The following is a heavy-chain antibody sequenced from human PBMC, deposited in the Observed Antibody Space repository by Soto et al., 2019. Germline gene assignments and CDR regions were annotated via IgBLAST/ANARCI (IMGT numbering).Heavy chain of an antibody. Sequence: QVQLVESGGGVVQPGRSLRLSCAASGFTFSSYAMHWVRQAPGKGLEWVAVISYDGSNKYYADSVKGRFTISRDNSKNALYLQMNSLRAEDTAVYYCARAVARKYYDFWSGYYEGYFDYWGQGTLVTVSS. J-gene: IGHJ4*02. CDR1: GFTFSSYA. CDR3: ARAVARKYYDFWSGYYEGYFDY. D-gene: IGHD3-3*01. CDR2: ISYDGSNK. V-gene: IGHV3-30-3*01.